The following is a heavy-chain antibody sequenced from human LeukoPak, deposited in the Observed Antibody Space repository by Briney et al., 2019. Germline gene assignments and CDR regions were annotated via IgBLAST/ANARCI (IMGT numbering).Heavy chain of an antibody. CDR3: ARDYSSGWYTENWFDP. CDR2: IKQDGSEK. D-gene: IGHD6-19*01. V-gene: IGHV3-7*01. J-gene: IGHJ5*02. CDR1: GFTFSSYW. Sequence: GGSLRLSCAASGFTFSSYWMSWVRQAPGKGLEWVANIKQDGSEKYYVDSVKGRFTISRDNAKNSLYLQMNSLRAEDTAVYYCARDYSSGWYTENWFDPWGQGTLVTVSS.